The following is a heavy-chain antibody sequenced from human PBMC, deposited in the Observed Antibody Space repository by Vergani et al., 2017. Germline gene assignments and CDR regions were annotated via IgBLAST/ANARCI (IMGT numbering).Heavy chain of an antibody. CDR2: ISGSGGST. D-gene: IGHD2-15*01. CDR3: AKAPQYCSGGSCYADPLFDY. Sequence: VQLVESGGGLVKPGGSLRLSCAASGFTFSDYYMSWIRQAPGKGLEWVSAISGSGGSTYYADSVEGRFTISRDNSKNTLYLQMNSLRAEDTAVYYCAKAPQYCSGGSCYADPLFDYWGQGTLVTVSS. CDR1: GFTFSDYY. V-gene: IGHV3-23*04. J-gene: IGHJ4*02.